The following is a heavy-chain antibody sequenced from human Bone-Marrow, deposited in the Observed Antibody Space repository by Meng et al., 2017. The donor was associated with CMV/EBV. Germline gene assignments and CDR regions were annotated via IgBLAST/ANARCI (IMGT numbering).Heavy chain of an antibody. D-gene: IGHD3-10*01. J-gene: IGHJ5*02. CDR1: GFTVSGYY. Sequence: GGSLRLSCAASGFTVSGYYMSWVRQAPGKGLEWVSVIYSGGSSTYYADSVKGRFTISRDNSKNTLYLQMNSLRAEDTAVYYCAKDLWFGGNWFDPWGQGTLVTVSS. CDR3: AKDLWFGGNWFDP. CDR2: IYSGGSST. V-gene: IGHV3-23*03.